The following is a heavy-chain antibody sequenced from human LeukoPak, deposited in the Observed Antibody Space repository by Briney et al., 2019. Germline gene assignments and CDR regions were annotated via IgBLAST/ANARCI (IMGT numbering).Heavy chain of an antibody. D-gene: IGHD1-26*01. V-gene: IGHV3-23*01. CDR2: ISGSGAST. Sequence: GGSLRLSCLTSGFTFSTNAMSWVRQAPGKGLEWISGISGSGASTYYADSVTGRFTISRDNSRNTLFLQINSLRGDDTAVYYCAKDVGKWESLHFFDYWGQGTLVTVSS. J-gene: IGHJ4*02. CDR3: AKDVGKWESLHFFDY. CDR1: GFTFSTNA.